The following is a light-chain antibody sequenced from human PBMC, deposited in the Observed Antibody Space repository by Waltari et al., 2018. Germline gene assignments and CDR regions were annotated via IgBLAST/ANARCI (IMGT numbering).Light chain of an antibody. Sequence: EIVLTQSPGTVALSPGDRATLSCWASQRVSTYLAWSQQKPGQAPRLLIYHASTRATGIPDRFSGSGSGTDFSLTISRLEPEDFAMYYCHQYVESPATFGQGTKVEIK. CDR1: QRVSTY. J-gene: IGKJ1*01. CDR3: HQYVESPAT. CDR2: HAS. V-gene: IGKV3-20*01.